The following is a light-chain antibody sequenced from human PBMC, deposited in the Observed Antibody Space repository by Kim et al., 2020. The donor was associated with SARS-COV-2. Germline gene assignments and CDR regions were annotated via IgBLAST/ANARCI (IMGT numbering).Light chain of an antibody. V-gene: IGLV2-14*03. J-gene: IGLJ1*01. CDR3: SSCTTSSTYV. Sequence: GQSITLSCTGTSSDVGCYDYVSWYQHHPGKAPKLMIYDVRKRPSGVSNRFSGSKSGNTASLTISGLQAEDEADYFCSSCTTSSTYVFGTGTKVTVL. CDR1: SSDVGCYDY. CDR2: DVR.